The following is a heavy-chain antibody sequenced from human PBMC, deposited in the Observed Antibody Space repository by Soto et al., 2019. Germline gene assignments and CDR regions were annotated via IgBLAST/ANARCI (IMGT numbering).Heavy chain of an antibody. CDR2: IYWDDDK. CDR3: AHSGGDDLNWYFDL. Sequence: QITLKESGPTLVKPTQTLTLTCTFSGFSLSTSGVGVGWIRQPPGKALEWLALIYWDDDKRYSPSLKSRLTITKDTSKSHVVLTMTNMDPVDTATYYCAHSGGDDLNWYFDLWGRGTLVTVSS. CDR1: GFSLSTSGVG. J-gene: IGHJ2*01. D-gene: IGHD2-21*02. V-gene: IGHV2-5*02.